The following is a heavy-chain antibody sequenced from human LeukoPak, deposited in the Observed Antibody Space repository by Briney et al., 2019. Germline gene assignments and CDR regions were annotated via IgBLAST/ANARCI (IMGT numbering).Heavy chain of an antibody. Sequence: GESLQISCKGSGYSFTSYWIGWVRQMPGKGLEWMGIIYPGDSDTRYSPSFQGQVTISADKSISTAYLQWSSLKASDTAMYYCARQVDYGASLRAFDIWGQGTMVTVSS. V-gene: IGHV5-51*01. CDR3: ARQVDYGASLRAFDI. J-gene: IGHJ3*02. CDR1: GYSFTSYW. CDR2: IYPGDSDT. D-gene: IGHD4-17*01.